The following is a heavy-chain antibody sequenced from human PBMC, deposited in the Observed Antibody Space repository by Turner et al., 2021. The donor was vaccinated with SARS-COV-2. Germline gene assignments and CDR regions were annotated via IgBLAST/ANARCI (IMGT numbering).Heavy chain of an antibody. J-gene: IGHJ5*02. CDR3: ATDLKGGRGP. CDR2: IYSGGST. Sequence: EVQLVESGGGLVQPGGSLRLSCAASGFTVSGNYMSWVRQAPGKVLEWVSVIYSGGSTDYADSVKGRFTISRDKSKNTLYLQMNSLRAEDTAVYHCATDLKGGRGPWGQGTLVTVSS. CDR1: GFTVSGNY. V-gene: IGHV3-66*02. D-gene: IGHD1-26*01.